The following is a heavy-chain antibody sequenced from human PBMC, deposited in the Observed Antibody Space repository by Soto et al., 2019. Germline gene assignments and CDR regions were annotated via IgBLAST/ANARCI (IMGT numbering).Heavy chain of an antibody. J-gene: IGHJ4*02. Sequence: QVQLVESGGGVVQPGRSLRLSCAASGFTFSSYAMHWVRQAPGKGLVWVAVISYDGSNKYFADSVKGRFTISRDNSKNTLYLQMNSLRAEDTAVYYCARDGGTVTITYYFDYWGQGTLVTVSS. CDR2: ISYDGSNK. D-gene: IGHD4-17*01. CDR1: GFTFSSYA. CDR3: ARDGGTVTITYYFDY. V-gene: IGHV3-30-3*01.